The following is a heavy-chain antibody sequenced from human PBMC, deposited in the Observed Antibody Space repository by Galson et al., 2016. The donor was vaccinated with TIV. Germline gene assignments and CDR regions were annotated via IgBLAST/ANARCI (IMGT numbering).Heavy chain of an antibody. CDR3: ARDPFFGSGSYYSVLWYFDY. D-gene: IGHD3-10*01. CDR2: ISSTSSYT. CDR1: GFTFSYYV. J-gene: IGHJ4*02. V-gene: IGHV3-21*01. Sequence: SLRLSCAASGFTFSYYVLSWVRQAPGKGLEWVAFISSTSSYTYYADSVRGRFTISRDNANNIVYLQMSSLRVEDTAVYYCARDPFFGSGSYYSVLWYFDYWGQGTQVTVAS.